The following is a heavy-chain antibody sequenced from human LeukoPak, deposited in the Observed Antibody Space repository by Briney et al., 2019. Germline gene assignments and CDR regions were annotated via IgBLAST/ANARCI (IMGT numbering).Heavy chain of an antibody. D-gene: IGHD1/OR15-1a*01. V-gene: IGHV4-34*01. Sequence: SETLSLTCGVYGGSFNAYYWSWIRQPPGKGLEWIGEINHGGSTNYNPSLKSRVTISVDTSKNQFSLKLSSVTAADTAVYYCARYQTGTMFAVWGQGTLVTISS. CDR2: INHGGST. CDR1: GGSFNAYY. CDR3: ARYQTGTMFAV. J-gene: IGHJ4*02.